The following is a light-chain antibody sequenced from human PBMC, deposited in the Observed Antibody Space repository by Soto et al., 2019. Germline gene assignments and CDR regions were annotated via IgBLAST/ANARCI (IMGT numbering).Light chain of an antibody. Sequence: DIQMTHSTSSLSASVVDIFTVTCRASQSVSNYVNWYQKKPGEAPKLLIYAASILQNGVPSRFSGSGSGTDFTLTISSLQPEDFSTYFCHQSFSNPQTFGQGTKVDIK. V-gene: IGKV1-39*01. J-gene: IGKJ1*01. CDR3: HQSFSNPQT. CDR1: QSVSNY. CDR2: AAS.